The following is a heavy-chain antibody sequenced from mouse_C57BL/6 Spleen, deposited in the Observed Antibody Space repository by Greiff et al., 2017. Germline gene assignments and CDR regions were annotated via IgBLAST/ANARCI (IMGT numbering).Heavy chain of an antibody. D-gene: IGHD2-4*01. Sequence: EVKLMESGPGLAKPSQTLSFPCSVTGYSITSDYWNWIRKFPGNKLEYMGYISYSGSTSYNPSPKSRISLTRDTTKNQYELQLNSVATEETATSSCARSDYDYGGGDYYGMDYWGQGTLVTVSS. CDR3: ARSDYDYGGGDYYGMDY. CDR2: ISYSGST. V-gene: IGHV3-8*01. J-gene: IGHJ4*01. CDR1: GYSITSDY.